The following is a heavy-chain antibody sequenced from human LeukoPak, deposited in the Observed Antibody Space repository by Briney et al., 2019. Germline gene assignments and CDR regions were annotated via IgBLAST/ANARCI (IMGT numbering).Heavy chain of an antibody. CDR3: ARKFLGSRGYYFDY. J-gene: IGHJ4*02. CDR2: FDPEDGET. CDR1: GYTLTELS. Sequence: GASVKVSCKVSGYTLTELSMHWVRQAPGKGLEWMGGFDPEDGETIYAQKFQGRVNMTRNTSISTAYMELSSLRSEDTAVYYCARKFLGSRGYYFDYWGQGTLVTVSS. V-gene: IGHV1-24*01. D-gene: IGHD3-10*01.